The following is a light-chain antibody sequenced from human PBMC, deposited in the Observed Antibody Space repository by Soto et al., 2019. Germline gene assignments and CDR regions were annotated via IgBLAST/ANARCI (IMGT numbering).Light chain of an antibody. CDR3: QQYGNSPLT. CDR2: GVS. CDR1: QSVSSSY. Sequence: EIVLTQSPGTLSLSPGERATLSCRASQSVSSSYLAWYQQKPGQAPRLLIFGVSTRATGVPDRFSASGSGTDFTLTISRLEPEDLALDDGQQYGNSPLTGGGGTKVDIK. J-gene: IGKJ4*01. V-gene: IGKV3-20*01.